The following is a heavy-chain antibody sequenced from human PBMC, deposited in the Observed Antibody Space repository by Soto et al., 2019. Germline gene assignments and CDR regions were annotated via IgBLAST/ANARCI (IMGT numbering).Heavy chain of an antibody. D-gene: IGHD1-1*01. V-gene: IGHV1-18*01. CDR3: ARGTRDRLGGHWNQRVHFDY. J-gene: IGHJ4*02. Sequence: ASVKVSCKASGYTFTSYGISWVRQAPGQGLEWMGWISAYNGNTNYAQKLQGRVTMTTDTSTSTAYMELRSLRSDDTAVYYCARGTRDRLGGHWNQRVHFDYWGQGTLVTVSS. CDR1: GYTFTSYG. CDR2: ISAYNGNT.